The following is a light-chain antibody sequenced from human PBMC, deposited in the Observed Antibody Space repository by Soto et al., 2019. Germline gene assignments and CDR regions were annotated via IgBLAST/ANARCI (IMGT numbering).Light chain of an antibody. CDR1: SSDVGSYNL. V-gene: IGLV2-23*02. CDR3: CSYGNSGNVV. J-gene: IGLJ2*01. Sequence: QSALTQPASVSGSPGQSITISCTGTSSDVGSYNLVSWYQQHPGKAPKLMISEVNKRPSGVSNRFSGSKSGNTASLTISGRQAEDEADYYCCSYGNSGNVVFGGGTKLTVL. CDR2: EVN.